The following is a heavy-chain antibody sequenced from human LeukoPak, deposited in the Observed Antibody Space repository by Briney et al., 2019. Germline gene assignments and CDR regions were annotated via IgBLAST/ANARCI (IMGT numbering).Heavy chain of an antibody. D-gene: IGHD3-10*01. CDR3: AKDLELTMIRGVCEY. Sequence: GGSLRLSCAASGFTFGSYAMHWVRQAPGKGLEWVAFTRYDVTIKYYSDSVKGRFTISRDNSKNTLYLEMSSLGLEDTAVYYCAKDLELTMIRGVCEYWGQGALVTVSS. J-gene: IGHJ4*02. CDR2: TRYDVTIK. V-gene: IGHV3-30*02. CDR1: GFTFGSYA.